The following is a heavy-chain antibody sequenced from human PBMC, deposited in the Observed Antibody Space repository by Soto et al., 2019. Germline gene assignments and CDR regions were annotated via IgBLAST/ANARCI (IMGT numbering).Heavy chain of an antibody. J-gene: IGHJ4*02. CDR2: IIPIFNTT. CDR1: GSRFSNYV. Sequence: QVQLVQSGAEVKTPGSSLKVSCTVSGSRFSNYVISWVRQAPGHGLEWLGRIIPIFNTTQYAQKFQGRVTLTADKSTNTASLELGSLRSDDTAVYYCAIEGRGKKAGYNGLVSLGYWGQGTLVTVSS. V-gene: IGHV1-69*06. D-gene: IGHD2-2*02. CDR3: AIEGRGKKAGYNGLVSLGY.